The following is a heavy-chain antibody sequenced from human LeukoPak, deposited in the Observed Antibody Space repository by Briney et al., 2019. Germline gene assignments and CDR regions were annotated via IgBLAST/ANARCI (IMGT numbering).Heavy chain of an antibody. CDR3: ASNSGSYPRYFDY. CDR2: IKQDGSEK. J-gene: IGHJ4*02. D-gene: IGHD1-26*01. CDR1: GFTFSSYW. Sequence: GGSLRLSCAASGFTFSSYWMSWVRQAPGKGLEWVANIKQDGSEKYYVDSVKGRFTISRDNAKNSLYLQMNSLRAEDTAVYYCASNSGSYPRYFDYWGQGTLVTVSS. V-gene: IGHV3-7*01.